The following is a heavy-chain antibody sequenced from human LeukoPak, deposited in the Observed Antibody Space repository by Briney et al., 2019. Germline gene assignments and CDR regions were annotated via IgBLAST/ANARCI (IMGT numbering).Heavy chain of an antibody. Sequence: GGSLRLFCAVSGFKLSSGSWLHWVRQVPGKGLVWVSRSRSNGSSTTYAGSVKGRFTISTDNAKNTLYLHMNSLRDDDTAVYYCAKSDWFDPWGQGTLVTVSS. V-gene: IGHV3-74*01. CDR3: AKSDWFDP. J-gene: IGHJ5*02. CDR2: SRSNGSST. CDR1: GFKLSSGSW.